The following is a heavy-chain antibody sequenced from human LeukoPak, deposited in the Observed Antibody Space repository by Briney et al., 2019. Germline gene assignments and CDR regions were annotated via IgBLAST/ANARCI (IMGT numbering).Heavy chain of an antibody. Sequence: GGSLRLSCAASGFTFNSYAMSWVRQAPGKGLEWVSAISGSGGSTYYADSVKGRFTISRDNSKNTLYLQMNSLRAEDTAVYYCAKTRRTTMVRGAKGWFDPWGQGTLVTVSS. CDR1: GFTFNSYA. CDR3: AKTRRTTMVRGAKGWFDP. V-gene: IGHV3-23*01. CDR2: ISGSGGST. D-gene: IGHD3-10*01. J-gene: IGHJ5*02.